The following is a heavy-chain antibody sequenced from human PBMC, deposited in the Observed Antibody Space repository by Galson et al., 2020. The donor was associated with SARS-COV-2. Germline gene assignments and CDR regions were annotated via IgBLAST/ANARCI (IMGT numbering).Heavy chain of an antibody. Sequence: GESLKISCTASGFSFDNYGMSWVRQVPGKGLEWVSGIKWNSDSPGYVDSVKGRFTISRDNAKNSLYLQMNSMRAEDTALYYCTRGYYGGPLDYWGQGTLVTVSS. D-gene: IGHD1-26*01. CDR1: GFSFDNYG. V-gene: IGHV3-20*04. CDR2: IKWNSDSP. CDR3: TRGYYGGPLDY. J-gene: IGHJ4*02.